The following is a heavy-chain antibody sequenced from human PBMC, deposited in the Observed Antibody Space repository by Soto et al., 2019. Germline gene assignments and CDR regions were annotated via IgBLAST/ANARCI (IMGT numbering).Heavy chain of an antibody. J-gene: IGHJ6*02. CDR3: ARQYGSSSPSRGYYYYGMDV. CDR2: IDPSDSYT. CDR1: GYSFTSYW. V-gene: IGHV5-10-1*01. D-gene: IGHD6-6*01. Sequence: PGESLKISCKGSGYSFTSYWISWVRQMPGKGLEWMGRIDPSDSYTNYSPSFQGHVTISADKSISTAYLQWSSLKASDTAMYYCARQYGSSSPSRGYYYYGMDVWGQGTTVTVSS.